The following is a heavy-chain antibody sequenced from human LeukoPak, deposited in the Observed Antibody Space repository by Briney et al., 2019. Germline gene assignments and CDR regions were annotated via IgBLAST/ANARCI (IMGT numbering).Heavy chain of an antibody. CDR1: GFTFSDYY. D-gene: IGHD3-22*01. J-gene: IGHJ4*02. V-gene: IGHV3-11*06. CDR2: IPSTSSYT. Sequence: GGSLRLSCAASGFTFSDYYMSWIRQAPGKGLEWVSYIPSTSSYTSYADSVKGRFTISRDNSKNTLYLQMNSLRAEDTTVYYCARGGYTNYFDSSGYYYEYGDYWGQGTLVTVSS. CDR3: ARGGYTNYFDSSGYYYEYGDY.